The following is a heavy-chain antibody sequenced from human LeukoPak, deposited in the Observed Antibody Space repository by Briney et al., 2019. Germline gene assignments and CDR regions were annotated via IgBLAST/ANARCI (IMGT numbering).Heavy chain of an antibody. D-gene: IGHD3-9*01. V-gene: IGHV3-48*03. CDR3: ARGYDILTNGFDY. J-gene: IGHJ4*02. Sequence: GSLRLSCAASGFTFSSYEVNWVRQAPGKGLEWVSYINRSGNTIYYADSVKGRFTISRDNAKNSLYLQMNSLRAEDTAVYYCARGYDILTNGFDYWGQGTLVTVSS. CDR1: GFTFSSYE. CDR2: INRSGNTI.